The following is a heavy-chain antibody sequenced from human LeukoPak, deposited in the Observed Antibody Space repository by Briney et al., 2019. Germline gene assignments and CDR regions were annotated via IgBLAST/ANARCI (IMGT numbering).Heavy chain of an antibody. J-gene: IGHJ4*02. Sequence: HPGGSLRLSCAASGFTFGSYAMTWVRQAPGKGLEWVSVITGSDLSTYYADSVRGRFTISRDNSKKSLYLQMNRLRDEDTAVYYCARADYMDIVATTDCWGQGTLVTVSS. CDR2: ITGSDLST. CDR3: ARADYMDIVATTDC. D-gene: IGHD5-12*01. V-gene: IGHV3-23*01. CDR1: GFTFGSYA.